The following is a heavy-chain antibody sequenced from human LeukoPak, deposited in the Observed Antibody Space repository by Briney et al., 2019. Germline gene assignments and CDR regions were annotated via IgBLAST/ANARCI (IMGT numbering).Heavy chain of an antibody. V-gene: IGHV1-69*04. Sequence: GASVKVSCKASGGTFSSYAISWVQQAPGQGLEWMGRIIPILGIANCAQKFQGRVTITADKSTSTAYMELSSLRSEDTAVYYCARPPAPGTPWYFDLWGRGTLVTVSS. CDR2: IIPILGIA. CDR3: ARPPAPGTPWYFDL. D-gene: IGHD6-13*01. CDR1: GGTFSSYA. J-gene: IGHJ2*01.